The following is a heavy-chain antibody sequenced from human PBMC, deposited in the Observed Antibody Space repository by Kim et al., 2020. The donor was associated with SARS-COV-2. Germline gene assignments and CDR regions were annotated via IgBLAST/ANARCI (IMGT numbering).Heavy chain of an antibody. CDR2: TRHDGSGE. D-gene: IGHD3-10*01. CDR3: AGSISELESHRVGVHCHL. Sequence: GGSLRLSCTDSEFTFSSHWMSWVRQAPGKGLEWVASTRHDGSGEFYVDSVRGRFTISRDNAKNSVFLQMNRLRAEDTAVYYCAGSISELESHRVGVHCHLGGQSPVVSVSS. J-gene: IGHJ1*01. CDR1: EFTFSSHW. V-gene: IGHV3-7*01.